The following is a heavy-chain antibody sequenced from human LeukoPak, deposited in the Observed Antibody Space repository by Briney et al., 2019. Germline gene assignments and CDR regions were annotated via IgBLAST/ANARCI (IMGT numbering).Heavy chain of an antibody. CDR3: ARMYSSGWSPYYYYGMDV. Sequence: GGSLRLSCAASGFTFSAYNMNWVRQAPGKGLEWVSYISSSSSTIYYADSVKGRFTISRDNSNNTLYLQMNSLRAEDTAVYYCARMYSSGWSPYYYYGMDVWGQGTTVTVSS. D-gene: IGHD6-19*01. CDR1: GFTFSAYN. CDR2: ISSSSSTI. J-gene: IGHJ6*02. V-gene: IGHV3-48*01.